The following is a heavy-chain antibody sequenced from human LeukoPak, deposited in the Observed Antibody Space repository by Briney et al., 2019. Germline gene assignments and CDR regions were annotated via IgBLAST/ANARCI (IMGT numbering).Heavy chain of an antibody. Sequence: SETLSLTCTVSGGSISYYYWSWIRQPPGKGLEWIGEINHSGSTNYNPSLKSRVTISVDTSKSQFSLKLSSVTAADTAVYYCARSKVPATGNWFDPWGQGTLVTVSS. V-gene: IGHV4-34*01. D-gene: IGHD2-21*02. J-gene: IGHJ5*02. CDR3: ARSKVPATGNWFDP. CDR2: INHSGST. CDR1: GGSISYYY.